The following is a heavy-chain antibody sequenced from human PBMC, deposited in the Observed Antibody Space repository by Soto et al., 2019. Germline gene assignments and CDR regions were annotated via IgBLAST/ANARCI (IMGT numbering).Heavy chain of an antibody. CDR3: ARVGQYVPYVDY. J-gene: IGHJ4*02. CDR2: IYYSGST. Sequence: SETLSLTCTVSGGSISSGGYYWSWIRQHPGKGLEWIGYIYYSGSTYYNPSLKSRVTISVDTSKNQFSLKLSSVTAADTAVYYCARVGQYVPYVDYWGQGTLVTVSS. CDR1: GGSISSGGYY. D-gene: IGHD3-10*02. V-gene: IGHV4-31*03.